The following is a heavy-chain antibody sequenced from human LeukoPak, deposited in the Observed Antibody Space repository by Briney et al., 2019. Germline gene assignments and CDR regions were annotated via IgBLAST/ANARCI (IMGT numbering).Heavy chain of an antibody. CDR3: ARDPMALDWFDP. CDR2: INSDGSST. Sequence: PGGSLRLSCAASGFTFSSYWMHWVRQAPGKGLVWVSRINSDGSSTDYAVSVKGRFIISRDNAKNTLYLQMNNLRAEDTAVYYCARDPMALDWFDPWGQGTLVTFSS. CDR1: GFTFSSYW. V-gene: IGHV3-74*01. D-gene: IGHD3-10*01. J-gene: IGHJ5*02.